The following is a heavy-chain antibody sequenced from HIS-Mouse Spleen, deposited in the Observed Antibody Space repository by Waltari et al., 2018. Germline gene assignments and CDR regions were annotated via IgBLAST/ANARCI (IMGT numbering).Heavy chain of an antibody. Sequence: QVQLVQSGAEVKKPGSSVKVSCKASGYTFTGYYMHWVRQAPGQGLEWMGWINPNSCGTNYAQKFQGRVTMTRDTSISTAYRELSRLRSDDTAVYYCARDQGYDFSYGMDVWGQGTTVTVSS. CDR1: GYTFTGYY. J-gene: IGHJ6*02. CDR3: ARDQGYDFSYGMDV. V-gene: IGHV1-2*02. CDR2: INPNSCGT. D-gene: IGHD3-3*01.